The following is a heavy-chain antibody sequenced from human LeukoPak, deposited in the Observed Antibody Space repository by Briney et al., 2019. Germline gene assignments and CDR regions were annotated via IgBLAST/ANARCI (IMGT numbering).Heavy chain of an antibody. J-gene: IGHJ4*02. V-gene: IGHV1-69*13. Sequence: ASVKVSCKASGGTFSSYAVSWVRQAPGQGLEWMGGIIPIFGTANYAQKFQGRVTITADESTSTAYMELSSLRSEDTAVYYCARDFNKVEARWGQGTLVTVSS. D-gene: IGHD2-15*01. CDR3: ARDFNKVEAR. CDR1: GGTFSSYA. CDR2: IIPIFGTA.